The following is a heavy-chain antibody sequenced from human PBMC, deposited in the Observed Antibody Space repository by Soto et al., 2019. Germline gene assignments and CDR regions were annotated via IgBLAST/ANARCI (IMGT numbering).Heavy chain of an antibody. J-gene: IGHJ4*02. CDR2: ISDSGST. CDR3: ARDPGGHYCTSTSCLYFFDH. CDR1: GFTFSNHA. V-gene: IGHV3-23*01. D-gene: IGHD2-2*01. Sequence: EVQLLESGGALVQPGGSLRLSCAASGFTFSNHAMNWVRQAPGKGLEWVSTISDSGSTYYAASVKGRFTISRDNPKNTMCLQMESLRAEDTAVYYCARDPGGHYCTSTSCLYFFDHWGPGTLVIVSS.